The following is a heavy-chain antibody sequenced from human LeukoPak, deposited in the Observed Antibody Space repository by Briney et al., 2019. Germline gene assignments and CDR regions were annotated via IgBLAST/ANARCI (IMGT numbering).Heavy chain of an antibody. CDR1: GGSFSGYY. Sequence: SETLSLTCAVYGGSFSGYYWSWIRQPPGKGLEWIGEINHSGSTNYNPSLKSRVTISVDTSKNQFSLKLSSVTAADTAVYYCARGRRRRLDHWGRATLVTVSS. CDR2: INHSGST. J-gene: IGHJ2*01. CDR3: ARGRRRRLDH. V-gene: IGHV4-34*01.